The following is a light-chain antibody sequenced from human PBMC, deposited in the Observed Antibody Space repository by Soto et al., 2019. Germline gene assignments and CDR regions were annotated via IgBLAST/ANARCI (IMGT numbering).Light chain of an antibody. V-gene: IGKV3-20*01. CDR3: QQYGSPPHT. J-gene: IGKJ2*01. CDR2: AAS. Sequence: EIVLTQSPGTLSLSPGERATLSCRASQGVYNSYLAWYQQKPGQTPRLLINAASNRATGVPDRFSGSGSGTDFTLTISRLEPEDFAVYYCQQYGSPPHTFGQGTKVEI. CDR1: QGVYNSY.